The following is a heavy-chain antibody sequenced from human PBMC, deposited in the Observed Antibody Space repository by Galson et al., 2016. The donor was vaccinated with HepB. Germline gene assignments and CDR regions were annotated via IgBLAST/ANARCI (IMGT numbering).Heavy chain of an antibody. CDR2: ISYDGSNQ. Sequence: SLRLSCAASVFTFSKYAMHWVRQTPGKGLEWVAIISYDGSNQYYADSVKGRFTISRDNSQNALYLQMNSLRAEDTALYYCAKSYYEPREMPDYWGQGTLVTISS. CDR1: VFTFSKYA. CDR3: AKSYYEPREMPDY. V-gene: IGHV3-30*18. D-gene: IGHD3-22*01. J-gene: IGHJ4*02.